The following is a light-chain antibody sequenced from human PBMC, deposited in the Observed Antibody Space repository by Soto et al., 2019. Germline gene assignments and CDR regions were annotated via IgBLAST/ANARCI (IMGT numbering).Light chain of an antibody. Sequence: AIQMTQSPSSLSASIGDRVTITCRASRYIRNDLGWYQVKPGKAPKLLIYAASSLQSGVPSRFSGSGSGTDFTLTISSLQPEDFATYYCQQSYSTLSITFGQGTRLEIK. CDR1: RYIRND. CDR2: AAS. V-gene: IGKV1-6*01. CDR3: QQSYSTLSIT. J-gene: IGKJ5*01.